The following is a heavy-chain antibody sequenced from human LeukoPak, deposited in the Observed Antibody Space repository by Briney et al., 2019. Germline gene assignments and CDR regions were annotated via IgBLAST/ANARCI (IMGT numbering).Heavy chain of an antibody. J-gene: IGHJ6*02. D-gene: IGHD2-2*01. CDR1: GGSISSGDYY. CDR2: IYYSGST. Sequence: SETLSLTCTVSGGSISSGDYYWSWIRQPPGKGLEWIGYIYYSGSTYYNPSLKSRVTISVDTSKNQFSLKLSSVTAADTAVYYCARGLEDIVVVPAGYGMDVWGQGTTFTVSS. V-gene: IGHV4-30-4*01. CDR3: ARGLEDIVVVPAGYGMDV.